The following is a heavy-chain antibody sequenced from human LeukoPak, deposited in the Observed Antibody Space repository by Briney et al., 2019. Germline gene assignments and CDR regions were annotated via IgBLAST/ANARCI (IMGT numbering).Heavy chain of an antibody. CDR3: AREGIVVAQNAFDI. CDR1: GGSISSYY. Sequence: SETLSLTCTVSGGSISSYYWSWIRQPAGKGLEWIGRIYTSGSTNYNPSLKSRVTMSVDASKNQFSLKLSSVTAADTAVYYCAREGIVVAQNAFDIWGQGTMVTVSS. J-gene: IGHJ3*02. V-gene: IGHV4-4*07. D-gene: IGHD2-2*01. CDR2: IYTSGST.